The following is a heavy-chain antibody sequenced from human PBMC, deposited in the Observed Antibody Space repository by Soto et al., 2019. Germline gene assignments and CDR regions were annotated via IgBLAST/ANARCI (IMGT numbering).Heavy chain of an antibody. CDR2: VYYSGTT. V-gene: IGHV4-31*02. CDR1: GGKIADLGGC. J-gene: IGHJ4*02. CDR3: ARDHYDSSGYYHVDY. D-gene: IGHD3-22*01. Sequence: LQTLCVTRSVVGGKIADLGGCRGWKKKPPGKGLEWLGYVYYSGTTYYNPSLKSRVTISVDTSNNQFSLKLSSVTAADTAVYYCARDHYDSSGYYHVDYWGQGTLVTVSS.